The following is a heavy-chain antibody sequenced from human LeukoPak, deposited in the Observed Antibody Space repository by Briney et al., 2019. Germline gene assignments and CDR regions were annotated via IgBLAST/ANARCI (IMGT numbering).Heavy chain of an antibody. CDR2: MNPNSGNT. J-gene: IGHJ5*02. CDR3: ARGNIVVVPAAEDWFDP. D-gene: IGHD2-2*01. V-gene: IGHV1-8*01. CDR1: GYTFTSYD. Sequence: GASVKVSCKASGYTFTSYDINWVRQATGRGLEWMGWMNPNSGNTGYAQKFQGRVTMTRNTSISTAYMELSSLRSEDTAVYYCARGNIVVVPAAEDWFDPWGQGTLVTVSS.